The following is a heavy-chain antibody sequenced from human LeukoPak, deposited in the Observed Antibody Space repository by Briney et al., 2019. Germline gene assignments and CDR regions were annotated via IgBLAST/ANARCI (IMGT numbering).Heavy chain of an antibody. CDR2: IPYDGSNT. D-gene: IGHD4-23*01. Sequence: GGSLRLSCAASGFSFSSYGMHWVRQAPGKGLEWVAVIPYDGSNTYYADSVKGRFTISRDNSKNTLYLQMNSLRAEDSAVYYCAKNTKPTLVTPDFWGQGTLVTVSS. CDR3: AKNTKPTLVTPDF. J-gene: IGHJ4*02. CDR1: GFSFSSYG. V-gene: IGHV3-30*18.